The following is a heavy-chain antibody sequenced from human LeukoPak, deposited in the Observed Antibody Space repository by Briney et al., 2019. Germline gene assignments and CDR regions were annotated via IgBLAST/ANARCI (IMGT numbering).Heavy chain of an antibody. CDR3: AVTHPSSGWYSY. D-gene: IGHD6-19*01. CDR2: INSDGSST. Sequence: GGSLRLSCAASGFTFSSSWMHWVRQAPGKGLVWVSRINSDGSSTSYADSVKGRFTISRDNAKNTLYLQMNSLRAEDTAVYYCAVTHPSSGWYSYWGQGTLVTVSS. J-gene: IGHJ4*02. CDR1: GFTFSSSW. V-gene: IGHV3-74*01.